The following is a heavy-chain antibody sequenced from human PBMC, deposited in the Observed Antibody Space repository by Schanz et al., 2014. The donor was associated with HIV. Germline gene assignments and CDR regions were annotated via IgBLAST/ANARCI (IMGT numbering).Heavy chain of an antibody. D-gene: IGHD3-10*01. Sequence: EVHLVESGGGMVQPGGSLRLSCSAFGFTFSDFWMTWVRQAPGKGLEWVANIKGDGSEKALVDSVKGRFTISRDNSKNTLHLQMNSLRAEDTAVYYCARDGSLNRGFDYWGQGTLVTVSS. J-gene: IGHJ4*02. CDR3: ARDGSLNRGFDY. CDR1: GFTFSDFW. V-gene: IGHV3-7*01. CDR2: IKGDGSEK.